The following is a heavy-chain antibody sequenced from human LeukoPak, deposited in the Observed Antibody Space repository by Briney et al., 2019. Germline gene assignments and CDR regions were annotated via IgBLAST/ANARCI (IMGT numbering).Heavy chain of an antibody. V-gene: IGHV3-23*01. CDR2: ISGGGDNT. J-gene: IGHJ4*02. D-gene: IGHD4-23*01. CDR1: GFTFSGYA. Sequence: GSLRLSCAASGFTFSGYAMSWVRQAPGKGLEWVSGISGGGDNTYYADSVKGRFTNSRDNSKNTLRLQMNSLRHEDTAVYYCAKRVQGNTGPFHCWGQGTLASVSS. CDR3: AKRVQGNTGPFHC.